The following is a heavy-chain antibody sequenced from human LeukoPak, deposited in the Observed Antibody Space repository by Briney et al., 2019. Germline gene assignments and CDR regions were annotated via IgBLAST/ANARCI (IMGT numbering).Heavy chain of an antibody. D-gene: IGHD2-2*01. Sequence: GRSLRLSCAASGFTFSSYGMHWVRQAPGKGLEWVALIAYDGSNEYYADSVRGRFTISRDNSKFTLYMQMNSLRAEDTAVYYCARVRAGYCTSTSCYTGMDVWGQGTTVTVSS. J-gene: IGHJ6*02. CDR1: GFTFSSYG. CDR2: IAYDGSNE. V-gene: IGHV3-30*03. CDR3: ARVRAGYCTSTSCYTGMDV.